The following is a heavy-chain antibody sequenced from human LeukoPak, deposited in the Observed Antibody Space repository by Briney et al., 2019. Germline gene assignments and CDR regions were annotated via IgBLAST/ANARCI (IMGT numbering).Heavy chain of an antibody. CDR2: IYSGGGN. CDR1: GFTVSSNY. CDR3: ASPGGSSGWSNFDY. J-gene: IGHJ4*02. D-gene: IGHD6-19*01. Sequence: GGALRLSRAASGFTVSSNYMTWVRQAPGRGLEWGSVIYSGGGNFYSDSVKGRFTISRDNYKNTLYLQMNSLRAVDTAVYYCASPGGSSGWSNFDYWGQGTLVTVSS. V-gene: IGHV3-66*01.